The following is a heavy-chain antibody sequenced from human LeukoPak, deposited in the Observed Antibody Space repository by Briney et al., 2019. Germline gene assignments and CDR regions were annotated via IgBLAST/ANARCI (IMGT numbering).Heavy chain of an antibody. D-gene: IGHD5-18*01. CDR2: ISGSGGST. J-gene: IGHJ4*02. CDR1: GFTFSSYA. Sequence: PGGSLRLSCAVSGFTFSSYAMSWVRQAPGTGLEWVSAISGSGGSTYYADSVKGRFTISRDNSKNTLYLQMNSLRAEDTAVYYCAKDGQSGYSYGGGQGTLVTVSS. CDR3: AKDGQSGYSYG. V-gene: IGHV3-23*01.